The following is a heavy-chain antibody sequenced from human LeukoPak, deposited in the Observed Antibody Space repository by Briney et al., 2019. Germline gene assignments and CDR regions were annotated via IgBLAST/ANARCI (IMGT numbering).Heavy chain of an antibody. CDR1: GASISNY. D-gene: IGHD5-12*01. CDR3: ARDVAGNTFDY. Sequence: SETLSLTCTVSGASISNYWGWIRQPPGKGLEWLGSIYYSEDTYNNPPLKSRVTISVDTAKSQFSLRLTSMTAADTAVYYCARDVAGNTFDYWGQGTLVTVSS. J-gene: IGHJ4*02. V-gene: IGHV4-39*07. CDR2: IYYSEDT.